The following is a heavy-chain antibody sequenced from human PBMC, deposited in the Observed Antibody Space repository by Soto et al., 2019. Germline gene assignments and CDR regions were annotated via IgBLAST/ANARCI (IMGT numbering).Heavy chain of an antibody. CDR2: IDPSDSRT. V-gene: IGHV5-10-1*04. CDR3: SKFKYSTSVRYLQH. CDR1: GYRFSSYW. D-gene: IGHD6-6*01. Sequence: PGESLKISCQGSGYRFSSYWISWVRQMPGKGLEWMGRIDPSDSRTIYSPSFQGQVTISADKSISTAYLQWTSLKASDTAIYYCSKFKYSTSVRYLQHWGQGTPVTVSS. J-gene: IGHJ1*01.